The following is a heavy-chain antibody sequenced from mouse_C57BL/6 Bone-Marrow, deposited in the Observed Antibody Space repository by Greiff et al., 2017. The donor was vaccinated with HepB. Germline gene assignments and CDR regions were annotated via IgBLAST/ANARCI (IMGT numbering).Heavy chain of an antibody. CDR2: ISNGGGST. Sequence: EVKLMESGGGLVQPGGSLKLSCAASGFTFSDYYMYWVRQTPEKRLEWVAYISNGGGSTYYPDTVKGRFTISRDNAKNSLYLQMSRLKSEDTAMYYCARPAKSTLFAYWCQVTLVTVSA. CDR1: GFTFSDYY. CDR3: ARPAKSTLFAY. J-gene: IGHJ3*01. V-gene: IGHV5-12*01. D-gene: IGHD5-1*01.